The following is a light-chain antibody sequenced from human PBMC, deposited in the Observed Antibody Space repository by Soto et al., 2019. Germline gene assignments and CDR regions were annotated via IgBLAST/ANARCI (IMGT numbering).Light chain of an antibody. Sequence: QSALTQPPSASGSPGQSVAISCSGTSSDVGGYNYVSWYQQHPGQAPKLMIYDVNKRPSGVPDRFSGSNSGNTASLTVSGLQAEDEADYYCISYAGSNNPAFGGGTKLTVL. J-gene: IGLJ2*01. CDR2: DVN. CDR1: SSDVGGYNY. V-gene: IGLV2-8*01. CDR3: ISYAGSNNPA.